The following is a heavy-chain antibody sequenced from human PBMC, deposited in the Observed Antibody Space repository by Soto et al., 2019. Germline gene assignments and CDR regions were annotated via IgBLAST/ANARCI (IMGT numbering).Heavy chain of an antibody. J-gene: IGHJ3*02. CDR2: ISAYNGNT. CDR1: GYTFTSYG. D-gene: IGHD2-2*01. CDR3: ARDQRADIVVVPAASDAFDI. Sequence: GAPVKVSCKASGYTFTSYGISWVRQAPGQGLEWMGWISAYNGNTNYAQKLQGRVTMTTDTSTSTAYMELRSLRSDDTAVYYCARDQRADIVVVPAASDAFDIWVQGTMVTVSS. V-gene: IGHV1-18*01.